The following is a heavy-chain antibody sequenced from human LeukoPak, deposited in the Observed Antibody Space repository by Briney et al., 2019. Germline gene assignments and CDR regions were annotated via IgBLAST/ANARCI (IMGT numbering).Heavy chain of an antibody. V-gene: IGHV1-24*01. CDR1: GYTLTELS. CDR3: ATGKLWMVRGGYGMDV. CDR2: FDPEDGET. D-gene: IGHD3-10*01. J-gene: IGHJ6*02. Sequence: GASVKVSCKVSGYTLTELSMHWVRQAPGKGLEWMGGFDPEDGETIYAQKFQVRVTMTEDTSTDTAYMELSSLRSEDTAVYYCATGKLWMVRGGYGMDVWGQGTTVTVSS.